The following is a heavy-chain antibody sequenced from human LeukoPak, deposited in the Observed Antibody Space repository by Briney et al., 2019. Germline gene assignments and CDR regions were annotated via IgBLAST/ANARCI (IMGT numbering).Heavy chain of an antibody. CDR3: ARDGRVSTNSYGPTEFDY. D-gene: IGHD5-18*01. V-gene: IGHV3-30*07. J-gene: IGHJ4*02. CDR1: GFTFSSYA. Sequence: GGSLRLSCAASGFTFSSYAMHWVRQAPGKGLEWVAVISYDGSNKYYADSVKGRFAISRDNSKNTLYLQMNSLRAEDTAVYYCARDGRVSTNSYGPTEFDYWGQGTLVTVSS. CDR2: ISYDGSNK.